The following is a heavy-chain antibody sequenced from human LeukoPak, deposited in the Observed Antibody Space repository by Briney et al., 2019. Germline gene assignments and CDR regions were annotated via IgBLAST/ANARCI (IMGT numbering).Heavy chain of an antibody. Sequence: GGSLRLSCAASGFTVSSNYMSWVRQAPGKGLEWVSSISSSSSYIYYADSVKGRFTISRDNAKNSLYLQMNSLRAEDTAVYYCAVVVVTANFDLWGRGTLVTVSS. CDR2: ISSSSSYI. D-gene: IGHD2-21*02. CDR1: GFTVSSNY. V-gene: IGHV3-21*01. J-gene: IGHJ2*01. CDR3: AVVVVTANFDL.